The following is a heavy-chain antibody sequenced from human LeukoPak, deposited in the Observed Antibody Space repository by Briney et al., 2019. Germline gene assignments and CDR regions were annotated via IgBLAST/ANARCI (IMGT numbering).Heavy chain of an antibody. CDR2: ISYDGSNK. CDR3: ARDGWREVAGTAFYYGMDV. D-gene: IGHD6-19*01. J-gene: IGHJ6*02. CDR1: GFTFSSYA. Sequence: GGSLRLSCAASGFTFSSYAMHWVRQAPGKGLEWVAVISYDGSNKYYADAVKGRFTISRDNSKNTLYLQMNSLRADDTAVYYCARDGWREVAGTAFYYGMDVWGQGTTVTVSS. V-gene: IGHV3-30-3*01.